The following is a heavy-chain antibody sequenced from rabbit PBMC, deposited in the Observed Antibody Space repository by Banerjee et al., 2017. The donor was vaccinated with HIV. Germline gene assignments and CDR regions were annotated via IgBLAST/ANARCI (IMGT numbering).Heavy chain of an antibody. D-gene: IGHD6-1*01. CDR3: AREDYPGYAYGL. J-gene: IGHJ4*01. CDR1: GFSFSSSYW. V-gene: IGHV1S45*01. CDR2: VVTGNRET. Sequence: QEQLEESGGDLVKPEGSLTLTCTASGFSFSSSYWICWVRQAPEKGLEWIGCVVTGNRETYYASWAKGRFTVSKTSSTTVTLQMTSLTAADTATYFCAREDYPGYAYGLWGQGTLVTVS.